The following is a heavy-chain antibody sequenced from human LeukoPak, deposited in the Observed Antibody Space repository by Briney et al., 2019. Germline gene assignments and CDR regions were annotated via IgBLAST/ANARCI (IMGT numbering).Heavy chain of an antibody. CDR1: GGSISNGAHY. D-gene: IGHD5-18*01. Sequence: SETLSLTCTVSGGSISNGAHYWSWIRQHPGKGLEWVGSIHNSGTTYSNPSLMSRVTISLDTSKNQFSLKLSSVTAADTAVYFCASGPVDTAMVLHYFDYWGQGTLVTVSS. CDR2: IHNSGTT. V-gene: IGHV4-31*03. CDR3: ASGPVDTAMVLHYFDY. J-gene: IGHJ4*02.